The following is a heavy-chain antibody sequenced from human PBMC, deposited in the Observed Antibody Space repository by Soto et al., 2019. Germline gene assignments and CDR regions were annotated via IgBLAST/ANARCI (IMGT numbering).Heavy chain of an antibody. J-gene: IGHJ6*02. CDR1: GFTFSSYW. D-gene: IGHD6-13*01. Sequence: GGSLRLSCAASGFTFSSYWMHWVRQAPGKGLVWVSRINSDGSSTSYADSVKGRFTISRDNTKNTLYLQMNSLRAEDTAVYYCATIAAAGNNVYYYGMDVWGQGTTVTVS. V-gene: IGHV3-74*01. CDR3: ATIAAAGNNVYYYGMDV. CDR2: INSDGSST.